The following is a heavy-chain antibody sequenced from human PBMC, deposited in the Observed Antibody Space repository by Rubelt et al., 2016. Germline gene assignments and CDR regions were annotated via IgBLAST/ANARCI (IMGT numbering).Heavy chain of an antibody. V-gene: IGHV1-69*04. CDR2: IIPILGIA. CDR1: GGTFSSYA. CDR3: ARPPDVYGVDV. Sequence: QVQLVQSGAEVKKPGSSVKVSCKASGGTFSSYAISWVRQAPGQGLEWMGRIIPILGIANYAQKFQGRVTITSDKSTSTAYMERRSLSFEETAVYYCARPPDVYGVDVWGQGTTVTVSS. J-gene: IGHJ6*02.